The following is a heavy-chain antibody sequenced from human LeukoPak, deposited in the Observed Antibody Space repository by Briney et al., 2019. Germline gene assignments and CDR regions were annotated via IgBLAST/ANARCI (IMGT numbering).Heavy chain of an antibody. Sequence: SETLSLTCTVSGGSISSYYWSWIRQPPGKGLEWIGYIYYSGSTNYNPSLKSRVTISVDTSKNQFSLKLSSVTAADTAVYYCARVEMATIGAFDIWGQGTMVTVSP. CDR2: IYYSGST. CDR1: GGSISSYY. D-gene: IGHD5-24*01. CDR3: ARVEMATIGAFDI. V-gene: IGHV4-59*01. J-gene: IGHJ3*02.